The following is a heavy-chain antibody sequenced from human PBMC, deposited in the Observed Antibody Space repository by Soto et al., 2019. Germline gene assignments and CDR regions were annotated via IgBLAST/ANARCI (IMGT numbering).Heavy chain of an antibody. CDR1: GDSISSNTW. CDR3: ASRPAYISGKDY. CDR2: IYHSGKT. D-gene: IGHD3-3*02. V-gene: IGHV4-4*02. J-gene: IGHJ4*02. Sequence: QVQLQESGPGLVKPSETLSLTCAVSGDSISSNTWWSWVRQSPGKGLEWIGEIYHSGKTNYKASLTSRVTISIDKSKNQLSLNLTSVTAADTAVYYCASRPAYISGKDYWGQGTLVTVSS.